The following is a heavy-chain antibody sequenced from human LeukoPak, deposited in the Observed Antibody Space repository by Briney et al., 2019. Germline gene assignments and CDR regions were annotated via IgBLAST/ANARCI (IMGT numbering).Heavy chain of an antibody. CDR1: GLTFSGHG. J-gene: IGHJ4*02. CDR3: ARDQDYSDRSGYYYVFYY. Sequence: GGSLRLSCAASGLTFSGHGMHWVRQAPGKGLEWVAIISYDGSTTYYADSVKGRFTISRDNSKNTLFLQMNSLRAEDTAVYYCARDQDYSDRSGYYYVFYYWGQGTLVTVSS. CDR2: ISYDGSTT. V-gene: IGHV3-30*03. D-gene: IGHD3-22*01.